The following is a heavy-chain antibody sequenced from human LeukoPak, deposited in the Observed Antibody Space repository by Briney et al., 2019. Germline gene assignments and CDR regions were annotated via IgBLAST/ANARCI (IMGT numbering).Heavy chain of an antibody. V-gene: IGHV3-48*03. J-gene: IGHJ4*02. CDR1: GFTFSSYE. CDR2: ITSSGSTI. CDR3: ARNQVFCSSTSGAYYFTN. Sequence: PGGSLRLSCAVSGFTFSSYEMNWVRRAPGKGLEWLSYITSSGSTIYYADSVKGRFTISRDNAKNSLYLQMNSLRAKDTAIYYCARNQVFCSSTSGAYYFTNWGQEPRVTVPS. D-gene: IGHD2-2*01.